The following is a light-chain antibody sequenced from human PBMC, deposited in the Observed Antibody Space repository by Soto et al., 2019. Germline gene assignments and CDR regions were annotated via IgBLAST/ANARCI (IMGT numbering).Light chain of an antibody. V-gene: IGKV3-11*01. CDR2: DAS. CDR1: QSVSTY. CDR3: QHRSNWPTTWT. J-gene: IGKJ1*01. Sequence: EIVLTQSPATLSLSPGERATLSCRASQSVSTYLAWYQQKPGQAPRLLIYDASKRATGIPVRFSGSGSGTDFTLTITSLEPEDFGVYYCQHRSNWPTTWTFGQGTKVDIK.